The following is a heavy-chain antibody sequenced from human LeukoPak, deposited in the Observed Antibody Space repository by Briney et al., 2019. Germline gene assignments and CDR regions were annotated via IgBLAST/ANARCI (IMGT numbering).Heavy chain of an antibody. CDR2: IYTSGST. V-gene: IGHV4-61*02. CDR3: ARGSSGWYGLLDY. Sequence: PSETLSLTCTVSGGSISSGSYYWSWIRQPAGKGLEWIGRIYTSGSTNYNPSLKSRVTISVDTSKYQFSLKLSSVTAADTAVYYCARGSSGWYGLLDYWGQGTLVTVSS. CDR1: GGSISSGSYY. D-gene: IGHD6-19*01. J-gene: IGHJ4*02.